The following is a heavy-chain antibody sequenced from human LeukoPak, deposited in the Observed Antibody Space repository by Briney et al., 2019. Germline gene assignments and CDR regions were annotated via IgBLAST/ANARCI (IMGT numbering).Heavy chain of an antibody. V-gene: IGHV3-23*01. D-gene: IGHD3-10*01. J-gene: IGHJ4*02. CDR2: IGASGGGS. CDR3: AKHYGSGTYYNYFDY. Sequence: PGGSLRLSCAASGFAFSSYAMSWVRQAPGKGLEWVSAIGASGGGSFDADFVKGRFTLSRDNSKNMLFLQINSLRAEDTAVYYRAKHYGSGTYYNYFDYWGQGTLVTVSS. CDR1: GFAFSSYA.